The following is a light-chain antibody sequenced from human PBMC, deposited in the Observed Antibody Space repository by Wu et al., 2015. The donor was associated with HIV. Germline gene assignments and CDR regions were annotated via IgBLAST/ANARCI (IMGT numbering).Light chain of an antibody. CDR2: GSS. J-gene: IGKJ1*01. Sequence: EIVLTQSPATLSLSPGERATLSCRAGQSVSSHLAWFQQKPGQAPRLLIYGSSNRATGIPARFSGSGSGTDFTLTISSLEPEDFAVYYCQQRSSWPWTFGQGTKV. CDR3: QQRSSWPWT. CDR1: QSVSSH. V-gene: IGKV3-11*01.